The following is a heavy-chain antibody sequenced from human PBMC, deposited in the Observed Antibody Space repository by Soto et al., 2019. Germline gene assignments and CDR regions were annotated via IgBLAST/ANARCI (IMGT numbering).Heavy chain of an antibody. Sequence: SETLSLTCALSGASITSTTYFWWWIRQPPGKGLEWVGSIYYSGRTYYNPSLRSRVTISVDRSKNQFSLTMSSVTATDTAVYYCAKNLPRTGRFDYWGQGTSVTVSS. CDR2: IYYSGRT. CDR1: GASITSTTYF. J-gene: IGHJ4*02. V-gene: IGHV4-39*01. CDR3: AKNLPRTGRFDY.